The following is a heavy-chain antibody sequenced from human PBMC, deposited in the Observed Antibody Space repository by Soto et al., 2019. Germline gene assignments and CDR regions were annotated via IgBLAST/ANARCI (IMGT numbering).Heavy chain of an antibody. CDR1: GFTFSSYS. CDR3: ARVGLGLFGMDV. CDR2: ISGSSTI. J-gene: IGHJ6*02. V-gene: IGHV3-48*02. D-gene: IGHD3-16*01. Sequence: EVQLVESGGGLVQPGGSLRVSCAASGFTFSSYSINWVRQAPGKGLEWVSYISGSSTIYYADSVKGRFTISRDNAKNSMYLQMNSLRDEETAMYYCARVGLGLFGMDVWGQWTTVTVSS.